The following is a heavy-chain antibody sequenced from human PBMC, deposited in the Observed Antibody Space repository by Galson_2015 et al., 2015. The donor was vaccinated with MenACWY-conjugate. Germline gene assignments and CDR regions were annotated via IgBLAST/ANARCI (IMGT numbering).Heavy chain of an antibody. CDR2: IKHDGSGK. V-gene: IGHV3-7*01. CDR3: ARAKEQWLSKTFDV. D-gene: IGHD6-19*01. CDR1: GFTFSNSW. Sequence: SLRLSCATSGFTFSNSWMGWVRQAPGKGLEWVANIKHDGSGKFYVDSVKGRFIISRDNAKNSLHLQMDSLRAEDTAVYFCARAKEQWLSKTFDVWGQGTLVTVSS. J-gene: IGHJ3*01.